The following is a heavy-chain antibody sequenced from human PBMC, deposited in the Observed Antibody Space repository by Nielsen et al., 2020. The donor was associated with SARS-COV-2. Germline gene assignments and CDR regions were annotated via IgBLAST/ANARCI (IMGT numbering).Heavy chain of an antibody. D-gene: IGHD3-9*01. J-gene: IGHJ6*02. Sequence: GESLKISCAASGFTFDDYGMSWVRQAPGKGLEWVSGINWNGGSTGYADSVKGRFTISRDNAKNSLYLQMNSLRAEDPALYHCARSYFDWSHNYGMDVWGQGTTVTVSS. CDR3: ARSYFDWSHNYGMDV. CDR1: GFTFDDYG. CDR2: INWNGGST. V-gene: IGHV3-20*01.